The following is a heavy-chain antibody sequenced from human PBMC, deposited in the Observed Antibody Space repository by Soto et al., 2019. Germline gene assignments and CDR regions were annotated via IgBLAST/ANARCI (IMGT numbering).Heavy chain of an antibody. Sequence: APGKVSSEAPRGTLSRSANNWGRQAPGQGLEWMGGIIPIFGTANYAQKFQGRVTITADESTGKAYMELSSLRSEDTAVYYCGVFGSGNYYYGMDVWGQGSTVPVSS. D-gene: IGHD6-6*01. CDR2: IIPIFGTA. V-gene: IGHV1-69*13. CDR3: GVFGSGNYYYGMDV. CDR1: RGTLSRSA. J-gene: IGHJ6*02.